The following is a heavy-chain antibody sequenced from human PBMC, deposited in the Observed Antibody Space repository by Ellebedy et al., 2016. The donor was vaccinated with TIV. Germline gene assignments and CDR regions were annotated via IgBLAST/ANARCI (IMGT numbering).Heavy chain of an antibody. CDR1: GFTFSSYG. Sequence: GGSLRLSCAASGFTFSSYGIHWVRQAPGKGLEWVVIISLDGSHTYYADSVKGRFTISRDNSKNTLYLDVNSLTTEDTALYYCARGSGHPGYLDFWGQGTLVTVSS. CDR2: ISLDGSHT. V-gene: IGHV3-30*03. J-gene: IGHJ4*03. D-gene: IGHD2-15*01. CDR3: ARGSGHPGYLDF.